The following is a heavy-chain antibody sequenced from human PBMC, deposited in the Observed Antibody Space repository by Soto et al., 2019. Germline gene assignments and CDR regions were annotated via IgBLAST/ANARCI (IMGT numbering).Heavy chain of an antibody. CDR1: GFTFSCSA. Sequence: PGGSLRLSCAASGFTFSCSAMHWVRQASGKGLEWVGRIRSKANSYATAYAASVKGRFTISRDDSKNTAYLQMNSLKTEDTAVYYCTREYSSGWYEKYYFDYWGQGTLVTVSS. CDR2: IRSKANSYAT. V-gene: IGHV3-73*01. CDR3: TREYSSGWYEKYYFDY. J-gene: IGHJ4*02. D-gene: IGHD6-19*01.